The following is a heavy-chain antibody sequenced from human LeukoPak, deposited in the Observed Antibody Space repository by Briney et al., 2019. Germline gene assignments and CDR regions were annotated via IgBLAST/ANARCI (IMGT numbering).Heavy chain of an antibody. CDR3: TTGLSIAVAGTLDYMDV. J-gene: IGHJ6*03. Sequence: PGGSLRLSCAASGFTFSSYAMHWVRQAPGKGLEWVGRIKSKTDGGTTDYAAPVKGRFTISRDDSKNTLYLQMNSLKTEDTAVYYRTTGLSIAVAGTLDYMDVWGKGTTVTVSS. CDR2: IKSKTDGGTT. CDR1: GFTFSSYA. D-gene: IGHD6-19*01. V-gene: IGHV3-15*01.